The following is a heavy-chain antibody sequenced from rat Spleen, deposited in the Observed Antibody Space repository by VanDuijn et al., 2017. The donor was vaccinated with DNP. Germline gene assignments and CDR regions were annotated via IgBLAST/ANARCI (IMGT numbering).Heavy chain of an antibody. J-gene: IGHJ2*01. Sequence: EVQLVESGGGLVQPGRSLKLSCAASGFTFSDYNMAWVRQAPKKGLEWVATISYDGSSTYYRDSVKGRFTISRDNAKSTLYLQMDSVRSEDTATYFCPRQGVAGMIFDYWGQGVMVTVSS. V-gene: IGHV5-7*01. CDR2: ISYDGSST. CDR3: PRQGVAGMIFDY. D-gene: IGHD1-2*01. CDR1: GFTFSDYN.